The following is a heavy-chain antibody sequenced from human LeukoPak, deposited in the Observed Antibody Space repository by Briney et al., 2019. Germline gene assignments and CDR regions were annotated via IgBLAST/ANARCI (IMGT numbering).Heavy chain of an antibody. CDR3: ARNSGSYRYFDY. CDR2: IYYSGST. V-gene: IGHV4-59*05. CDR1: GGSISSYY. D-gene: IGHD1-26*01. J-gene: IGHJ4*02. Sequence: PSETLSLTCTVSGGSISSYYWSWIRQPPGKGLEWIGSIYYSGSTFYNPSLKSRVTIFVDTSKNQFSLKLSSVTAADTAVYYCARNSGSYRYFDYWGQGTLVTVSS.